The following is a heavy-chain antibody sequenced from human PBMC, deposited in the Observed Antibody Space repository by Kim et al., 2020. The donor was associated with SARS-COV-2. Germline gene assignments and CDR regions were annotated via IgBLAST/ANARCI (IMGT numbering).Heavy chain of an antibody. CDR1: GGTFSSYA. J-gene: IGHJ4*02. V-gene: IGHV1-69*13. CDR3: ARPPAAGSSWYFSY. CDR2: IIPIFGTA. Sequence: SVKVSCKASGGTFSSYAISWVRQAPGQGLEWMGGIIPIFGTANYAQKFQGRVTITADESTSTAYMELSSLRSEDTAVYYCARPPAAGSSWYFSYWGQGTLVTVSS. D-gene: IGHD6-13*01.